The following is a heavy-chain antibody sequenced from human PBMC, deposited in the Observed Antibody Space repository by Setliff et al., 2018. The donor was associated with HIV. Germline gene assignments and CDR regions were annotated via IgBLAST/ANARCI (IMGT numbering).Heavy chain of an antibody. CDR3: ARREYNYVPRAFDL. V-gene: IGHV3-48*01. J-gene: IGHJ3*01. CDR1: GFSFSSYS. Sequence: AGGSLRLSCVGSGFSFSSYSMSWVRRAPGKGLEWIAYIYTGSNSIYYGDSVKGRFTISRDNVKNSVYLQMNNLRAEDTAVYYCARREYNYVPRAFDLWGRGTMVTVSS. D-gene: IGHD3-16*01. CDR2: IYTGSNSI.